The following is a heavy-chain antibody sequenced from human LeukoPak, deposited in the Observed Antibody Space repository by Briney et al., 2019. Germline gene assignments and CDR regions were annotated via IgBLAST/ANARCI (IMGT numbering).Heavy chain of an antibody. CDR1: GGSISSYY. V-gene: IGHV4-38-2*02. D-gene: IGHD1-26*01. CDR3: ARDSSGSYYPNWFDP. CDR2: IYHSGST. Sequence: SETLSLTCTVSGGSISSYYWSWIRQPPGKGLEWIGSIYHSGSTYYNPSLKSRVTISVDTSKNQFSLKLSSVTAADTAVYYCARDSSGSYYPNWFDPWGQGTLVTVSS. J-gene: IGHJ5*02.